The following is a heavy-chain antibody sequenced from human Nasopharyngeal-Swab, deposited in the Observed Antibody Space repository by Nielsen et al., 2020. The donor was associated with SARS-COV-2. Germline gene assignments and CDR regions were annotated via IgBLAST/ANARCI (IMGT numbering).Heavy chain of an antibody. CDR3: AKSVESGIAAAATYYFDY. CDR2: ISGSGGST. V-gene: IGHV3-23*01. Sequence: GESLKISCAASGFTFSSYAMSWVRQAPGKGLEWVSAISGSGGSTYYADSVKGRFTISRDNSKSTLYLQMNSLRAEDTAVYYCAKSVESGIAAAATYYFDYWGQGTLVTVSS. D-gene: IGHD6-13*01. CDR1: GFTFSSYA. J-gene: IGHJ4*02.